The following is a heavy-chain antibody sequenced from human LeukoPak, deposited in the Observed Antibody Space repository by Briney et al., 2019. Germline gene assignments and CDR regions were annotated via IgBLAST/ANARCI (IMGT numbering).Heavy chain of an antibody. Sequence: ASVTVSCKASGYTFTSYGISWVRQAPGQGLEWMGWISAYNGNTNYAQKLQGRVTMTTDTSTSTAYMELRSLRSDDTAVYYCARDEGYYDSSGYDYWGQGTLVTVSS. V-gene: IGHV1-18*01. J-gene: IGHJ4*02. D-gene: IGHD3-22*01. CDR2: ISAYNGNT. CDR1: GYTFTSYG. CDR3: ARDEGYYDSSGYDY.